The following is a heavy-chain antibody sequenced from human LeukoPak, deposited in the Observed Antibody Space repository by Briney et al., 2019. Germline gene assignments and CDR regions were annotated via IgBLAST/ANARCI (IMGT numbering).Heavy chain of an antibody. CDR1: GVSISSGTYY. CDR3: ARGSAGLRDDAFDI. D-gene: IGHD5-24*01. CDR2: IYTSGST. V-gene: IGHV4-61*02. Sequence: MSSGTLSLTCTVSGVSISSGTYYWSWIRQPAGKGLEWIRRIYTSGSTNYNPSLKSRVTISADTSKNQFSLKLSSVTAADTAVYYCARGSAGLRDDAFDIWGQGTMVTVSS. J-gene: IGHJ3*02.